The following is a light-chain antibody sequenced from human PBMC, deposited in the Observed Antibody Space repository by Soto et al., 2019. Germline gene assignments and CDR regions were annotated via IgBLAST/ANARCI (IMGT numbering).Light chain of an antibody. CDR3: SLYTTSSTVV. CDR2: DVY. J-gene: IGLJ2*01. CDR1: SSDVGGYNY. V-gene: IGLV2-14*01. Sequence: QSALTQPASVSGSPGQSITISCTGTSSDVGGYNYVSWFQQHPGKAPNLMIYDVYRRPSGVSYRFSGSKSGNTASLTISWLQAEDEADYYCSLYTTSSTVVFGGGTKLTVL.